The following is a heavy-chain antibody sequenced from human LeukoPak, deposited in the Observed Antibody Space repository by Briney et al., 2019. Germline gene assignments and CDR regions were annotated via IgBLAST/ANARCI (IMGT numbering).Heavy chain of an antibody. D-gene: IGHD4-17*01. Sequence: PGGSLRLSCSASGFTFSSYAMHWVRQAPGKGLEYVSAISSNGGSTYYADPVKGRFTISRDNSKNTLYLQMSSLRAEDTAVYYCVTTVTTSYGDYWGQGTLVTVSS. J-gene: IGHJ4*02. V-gene: IGHV3-64D*06. CDR3: VTTVTTSYGDY. CDR1: GFTFSSYA. CDR2: ISSNGGST.